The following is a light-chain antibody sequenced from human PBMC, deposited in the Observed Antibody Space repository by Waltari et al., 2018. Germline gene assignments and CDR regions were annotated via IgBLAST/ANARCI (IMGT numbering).Light chain of an antibody. CDR1: QSLSNNY. CDR3: QKYGSTPRP. CDR2: DAS. Sequence: EIVLTQSPGTLSLSPGERASLSCRASQSLSNNYVAWYQHKPGQPPRLLIFDASRRATGIPDRFSGSGSGTDFTLTISSLEPEDFAVYYCQKYGSTPRPFGGGTKVEIK. J-gene: IGKJ4*01. V-gene: IGKV3-20*01.